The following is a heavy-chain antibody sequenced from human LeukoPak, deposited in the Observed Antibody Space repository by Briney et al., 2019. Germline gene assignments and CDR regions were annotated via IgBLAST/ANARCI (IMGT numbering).Heavy chain of an antibody. V-gene: IGHV3-64D*06. J-gene: IGHJ6*04. CDR1: GFTFSSYA. Sequence: GGSLRLSCSASGFTFSSYAMHWVRQAPGKGLEYVSAISSNGGSTYYADSVKGRFTISRDNSKNTLYLQVSSLRGEDTAMYYCVKYGDYFYGMDVWGKGTTVTVSS. D-gene: IGHD4-17*01. CDR3: VKYGDYFYGMDV. CDR2: ISSNGGST.